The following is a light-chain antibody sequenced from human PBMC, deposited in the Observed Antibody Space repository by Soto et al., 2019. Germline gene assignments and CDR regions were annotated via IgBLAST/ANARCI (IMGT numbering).Light chain of an antibody. J-gene: IGKJ4*01. CDR1: QSVSSY. V-gene: IGKV3-11*01. CDR3: QQRSNWLT. CDR2: DAS. Sequence: EIVLTQSPATLSLSPGERATLSCRASQSVSSYLAWYQQKPGQAPRLLIYDASSWATGIPARFSGSGSGTDFTLTISSLEPEDFAVYYCQQRSNWLTFGGGTKVEIK.